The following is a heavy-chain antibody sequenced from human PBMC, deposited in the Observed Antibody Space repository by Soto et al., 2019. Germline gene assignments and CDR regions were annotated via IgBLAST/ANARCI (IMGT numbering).Heavy chain of an antibody. J-gene: IGHJ4*02. Sequence: EVQLLESGGGLVQPGGSLRLSCAASGFTFSSYAMRWVRQAPVKGLEWVSAISGSGGSTYYADSVKGRFTISRDNSKNTLYLQINSLRAEDTAVVCCARRGSGSDYDYWGQGTLVTVSS. D-gene: IGHD1-26*01. V-gene: IGHV3-23*01. CDR3: ARRGSGSDYDY. CDR2: ISGSGGST. CDR1: GFTFSSYA.